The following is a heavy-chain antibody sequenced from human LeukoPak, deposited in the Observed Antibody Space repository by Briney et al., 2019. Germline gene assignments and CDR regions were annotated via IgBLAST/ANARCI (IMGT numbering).Heavy chain of an antibody. CDR3: ARDGRYSSSWFDAFDI. Sequence: PSETLSLTCTVSGGSISSSSYYWGWIRQPPGKGLEWIGSIYYSGSTYYNPSLKSRVTISVDTSKNQFSLKLSSVTAADTAVYYCARDGRYSSSWFDAFDIWGQGTMVTVSS. J-gene: IGHJ3*02. CDR1: GGSISSSSYY. CDR2: IYYSGST. V-gene: IGHV4-39*07. D-gene: IGHD6-13*01.